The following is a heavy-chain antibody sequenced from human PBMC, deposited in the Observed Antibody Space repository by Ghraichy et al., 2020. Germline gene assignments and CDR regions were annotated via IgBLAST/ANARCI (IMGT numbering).Heavy chain of an antibody. Sequence: GGSLRLSCAASGFTFSSYSMNWVRQAPGKGLEWVSYISSSSSTIYYADSVKGRFTISRDNAKNSLYLQMNSLRDEDTAVYYCARGLHSHIVVVPAASEYFQHWGQGTLVTVSS. CDR3: ARGLHSHIVVVPAASEYFQH. J-gene: IGHJ1*01. CDR1: GFTFSSYS. D-gene: IGHD2-2*01. V-gene: IGHV3-48*02. CDR2: ISSSSSTI.